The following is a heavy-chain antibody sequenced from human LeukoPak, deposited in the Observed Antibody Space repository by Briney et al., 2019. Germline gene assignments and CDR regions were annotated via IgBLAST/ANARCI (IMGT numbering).Heavy chain of an antibody. CDR2: IWYDGSNK. Sequence: PGGSLRLSCAASGFTFSSYGMHWVRQAPGKGLEWVAVIWYDGSNKYYADSVKGRFTISRDNSKNTLYLQMNSLRVEDTAVYYCAREVYYYDSSGYPPFGYWGQGTLVTVSS. V-gene: IGHV3-33*01. D-gene: IGHD3-22*01. CDR3: AREVYYYDSSGYPPFGY. J-gene: IGHJ4*02. CDR1: GFTFSSYG.